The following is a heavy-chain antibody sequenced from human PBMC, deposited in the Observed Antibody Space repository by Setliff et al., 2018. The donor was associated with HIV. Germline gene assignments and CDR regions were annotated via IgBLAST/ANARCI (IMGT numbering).Heavy chain of an antibody. CDR3: ARGAINWGPPSIDC. Sequence: GGSLRLSCAASGFTFTTYWMHWVRQAPGKGLVWVSRINSDGGSTTYADSVKGRFTISRDNAKNTLYLQMNSLRAEDTAVYYCARGAINWGPPSIDCWGQGTLVTVSS. D-gene: IGHD7-27*01. V-gene: IGHV3-74*03. CDR1: GFTFTTYW. J-gene: IGHJ4*02. CDR2: INSDGGST.